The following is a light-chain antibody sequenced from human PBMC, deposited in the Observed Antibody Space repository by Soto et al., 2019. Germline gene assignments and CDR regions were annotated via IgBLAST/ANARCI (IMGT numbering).Light chain of an antibody. CDR2: DAS. CDR3: QQRSNWPSIT. CDR1: QSVSSSY. V-gene: IGKV3D-20*02. J-gene: IGKJ5*01. Sequence: EIVLTQSPGTLSLSPGERATLSCRAGQSVSSSYIAWAQQKPGQAPRLHIYDASNRATDIPARFSVSGSGTDFAPTISILEPEDFAVYYCQQRSNWPSITFGQGTRLEIK.